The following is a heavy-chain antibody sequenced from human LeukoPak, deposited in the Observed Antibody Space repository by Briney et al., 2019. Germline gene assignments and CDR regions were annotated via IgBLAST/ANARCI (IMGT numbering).Heavy chain of an antibody. CDR3: AKTAYSSGWSSGYNWFDP. J-gene: IGHJ5*02. CDR1: GFTFSSYA. Sequence: PGGSLRLSCAASGFTFSSYAMSWVRQAPGKGLEWVSAISGSGGSTYYADSVKGRFTISRDNSKNTLYLQMSSLRAEDTAVYYCAKTAYSSGWSSGYNWFDPWGQGTLVTVSS. D-gene: IGHD6-19*01. V-gene: IGHV3-23*01. CDR2: ISGSGGST.